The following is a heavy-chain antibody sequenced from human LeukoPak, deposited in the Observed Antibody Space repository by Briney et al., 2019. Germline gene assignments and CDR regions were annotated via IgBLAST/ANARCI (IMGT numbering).Heavy chain of an antibody. CDR2: IDYSGRT. CDR3: ARALGVVVPAAIGYYFDY. D-gene: IGHD2-2*01. CDR1: GGSTDSYYY. J-gene: IGHJ4*02. V-gene: IGHV4-59*12. Sequence: PSETLSLTCTVSGGSTDSYYYWSWIRQPPGKGLEWIGYIDYSGRTKYNPSLQSRVTISVDTSKNQFSLMLTSVTAADTAVYYCARALGVVVPAAIGYYFDYWGQGTLVTVSS.